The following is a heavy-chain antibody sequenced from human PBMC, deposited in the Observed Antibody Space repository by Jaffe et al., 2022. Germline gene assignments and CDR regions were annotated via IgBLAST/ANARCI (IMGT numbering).Heavy chain of an antibody. CDR3: ARESVLAFDI. CDR1: GGSISSYY. J-gene: IGHJ3*02. CDR2: IYYSGST. V-gene: IGHV4-59*01. Sequence: QVQLQESGPGLVKPSETLSLTCTVSGGSISSYYWSWIRQPPGKGLEWIGYIYYSGSTNYNPSLKSRVTISVDTSKNQFSLKLSSVTAADTAVYYCARESVLAFDIWGQGTMVTVSS.